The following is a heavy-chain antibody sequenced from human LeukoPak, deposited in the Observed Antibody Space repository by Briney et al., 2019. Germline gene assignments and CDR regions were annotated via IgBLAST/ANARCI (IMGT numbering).Heavy chain of an antibody. D-gene: IGHD3-22*01. CDR3: VKDYGDQWFSGDWLDP. CDR1: GYIFTNYG. V-gene: IGHV1-18*01. CDR2: ISAHNGDT. Sequence: GASVRVSCKASGYIFTNYGITWVRQAPGQGLEWMGWISAHNGDTKYGQKFQGRLTMTTDTSTSTAYMELRSLTSDDTALYYCVKDYGDQWFSGDWLDPWGQGTLVTVPS. J-gene: IGHJ5*02.